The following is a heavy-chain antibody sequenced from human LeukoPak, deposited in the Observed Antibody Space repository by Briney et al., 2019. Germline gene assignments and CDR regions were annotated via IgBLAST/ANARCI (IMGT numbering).Heavy chain of an antibody. Sequence: GGSLRLSCAASGFTFSSYEMNWVRQAPGKGLEWVSYISSSGSTIYYADSVKGRFTISRDNAKNSLYLQMNSLRAEDTAVYYCERGRGDDDNFLGHGAYFDYWGQGTLVTVSS. CDR1: GFTFSSYE. CDR3: ERGRGDDDNFLGHGAYFDY. V-gene: IGHV3-48*03. J-gene: IGHJ4*02. CDR2: ISSSGSTI. D-gene: IGHD5-24*01.